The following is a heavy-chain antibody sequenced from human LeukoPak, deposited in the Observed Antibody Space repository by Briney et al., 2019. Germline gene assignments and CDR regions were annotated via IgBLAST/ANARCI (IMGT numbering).Heavy chain of an antibody. CDR2: ISWNSGSI. D-gene: IGHD2-2*01. Sequence: PGGSLRLSCAASGFTFDDYAMHWVRQAPGKGLEWVSGISWNSGSIGYADSVKGRFTISRDNAKNSLYLQMNSPRAEDTALYYCAKGTSPYYYYGMDVWGQGTTVTVSS. J-gene: IGHJ6*02. CDR3: AKGTSPYYYYGMDV. CDR1: GFTFDDYA. V-gene: IGHV3-9*01.